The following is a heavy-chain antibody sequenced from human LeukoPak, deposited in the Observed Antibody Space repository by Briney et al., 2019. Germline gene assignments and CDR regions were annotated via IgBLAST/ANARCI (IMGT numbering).Heavy chain of an antibody. J-gene: IGHJ4*02. CDR3: ARLSSWAKFDY. D-gene: IGHD6-13*01. V-gene: IGHV4-39*01. CDR1: GGSISSSSYY. Sequence: SETLSLTCTVSGGSISSSSYYWGWIRQPPGKGLEWIGSIYYSGSTYYNPSLKSRVTISVDTSKNQFSLKLSSVTAADTAVYYCARLSSWAKFDYWGQGTLVTVS. CDR2: IYYSGST.